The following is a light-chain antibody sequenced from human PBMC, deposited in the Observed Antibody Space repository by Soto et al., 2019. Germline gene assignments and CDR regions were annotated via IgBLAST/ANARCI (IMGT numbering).Light chain of an antibody. CDR2: DAS. Sequence: DIQMTQSPSTLSASVGDRVTITCRASESISSWLAWYQQKPGKAPNLLIYDASSLQSGVPSRFSGSGSGTEFTLTISSLQPDDFATYYCQQYNSYSSITFGQGTRLEI. CDR1: ESISSW. J-gene: IGKJ5*01. V-gene: IGKV1-5*01. CDR3: QQYNSYSSIT.